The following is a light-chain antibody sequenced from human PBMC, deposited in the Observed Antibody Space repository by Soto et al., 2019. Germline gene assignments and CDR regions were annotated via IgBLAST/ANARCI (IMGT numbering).Light chain of an antibody. V-gene: IGKV3-20*01. CDR2: GAS. CDR1: QSVTNNY. Sequence: EFVLTQSPGTLSLSPGERATLSCRASQSVTNNYLAWYQQKTGQAPRLLIYGASSRVIGIPDRFSGSGSGTDFTLTISRLEPEDFAMYYCQQYGSFWTFGQGTKVEFK. J-gene: IGKJ1*01. CDR3: QQYGSFWT.